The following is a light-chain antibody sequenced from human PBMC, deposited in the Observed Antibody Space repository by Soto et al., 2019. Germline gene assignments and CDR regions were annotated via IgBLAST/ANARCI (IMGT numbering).Light chain of an antibody. CDR2: WAS. V-gene: IGKV4-1*01. J-gene: IGKJ2*01. CDR1: QSVLHSSHNENY. Sequence: DIVMTQSPDSLAVSLGERATINCKSSQSVLHSSHNENYLVWYQQKPGQPPKLLIYWASTRESGVPDRFSGRGSGAEFSRTSSSRQAEDVAVYYCQQDSSTPYTFGEGIKLEIK. CDR3: QQDSSTPYT.